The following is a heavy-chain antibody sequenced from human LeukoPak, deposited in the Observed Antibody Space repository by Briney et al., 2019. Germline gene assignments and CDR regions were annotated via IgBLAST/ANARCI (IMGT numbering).Heavy chain of an antibody. J-gene: IGHJ4*02. Sequence: PSETLSLTCAVYGGSFSGYYWSWIRQPPGKGLEWIGEINHSGGTNYNPSLKSRVTISVDTSKNQFSLKLSSVTAADTAVYYCAGADSSGYYWGYWGQGTLVTVSS. CDR3: AGADSSGYYWGY. CDR1: GGSFSGYY. D-gene: IGHD3-22*01. V-gene: IGHV4-34*01. CDR2: INHSGGT.